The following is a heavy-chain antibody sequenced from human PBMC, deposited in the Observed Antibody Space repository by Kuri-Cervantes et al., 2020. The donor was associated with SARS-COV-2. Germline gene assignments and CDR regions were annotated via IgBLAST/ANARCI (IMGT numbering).Heavy chain of an antibody. CDR1: GFTFSSYS. D-gene: IGHD3-3*01. Sequence: GESLKISCAASGFTFSSYSMNWVRQAPGKGLEWVSYISSSSSTIYYADSVKGRFTISRDNAKNSLYLQMNSLRDEDTAVYYCARDDNSLDFWSGYGYYYGMDVWGQGTMVTVSS. CDR3: ARDDNSLDFWSGYGYYYGMDV. CDR2: ISSSSSTI. V-gene: IGHV3-48*02. J-gene: IGHJ6*02.